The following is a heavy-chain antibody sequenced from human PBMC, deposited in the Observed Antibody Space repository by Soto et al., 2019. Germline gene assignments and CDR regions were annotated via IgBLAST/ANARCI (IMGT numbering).Heavy chain of an antibody. V-gene: IGHV3-33*01. CDR3: ARKGSGWTFDY. Sequence: QVQLVESGGGVVQPGRSLRLSCAASGFTLSNYAMHWVRQAPGKGLEWVAVIWYDGSYKYYADSVKGRFTISRDSSKNTLYLQVNILIADDTAIYYCARKGSGWTFDYWGQGTLVTVSS. CDR2: IWYDGSYK. D-gene: IGHD6-19*01. J-gene: IGHJ4*02. CDR1: GFTLSNYA.